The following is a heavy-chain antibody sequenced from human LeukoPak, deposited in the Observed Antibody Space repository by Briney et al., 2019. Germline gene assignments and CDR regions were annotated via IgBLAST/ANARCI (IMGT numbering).Heavy chain of an antibody. V-gene: IGHV3-9*01. Sequence: GGSLRLSCAASGFTFDDYAMHWVRQAPGKGLEWVSGISWNSGSIGYADSVKGRFTISRDNAKNSLYLQMNSLRAEDTALYYCAKGIIVGAPLGAFDIWGQGTMVTVSS. D-gene: IGHD1-26*01. J-gene: IGHJ3*02. CDR3: AKGIIVGAPLGAFDI. CDR1: GFTFDDYA. CDR2: ISWNSGSI.